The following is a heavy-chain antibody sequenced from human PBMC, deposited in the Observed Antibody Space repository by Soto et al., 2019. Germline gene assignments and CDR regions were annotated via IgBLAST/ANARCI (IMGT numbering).Heavy chain of an antibody. CDR1: GFNVNSDY. CDR2: IYSGETT. Sequence: GGSLRLSCAASGFNVNSDYMNWVRQTPGKGPEWVASIYSGETTYYADSVRGRFTISSDKSKNTLYFQLSSLRIEDTAVYYCTRDGRGLGRLSLFEYWGQGVLVTSPQ. CDR3: TRDGRGLGRLSLFEY. V-gene: IGHV3-53*01. J-gene: IGHJ4*02. D-gene: IGHD2-21*01.